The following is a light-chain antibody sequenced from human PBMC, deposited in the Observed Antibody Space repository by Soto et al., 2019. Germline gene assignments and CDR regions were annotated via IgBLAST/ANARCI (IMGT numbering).Light chain of an antibody. J-gene: IGKJ1*01. CDR1: QSISSW. CDR2: KAS. CDR3: QQYNSYWT. Sequence: DIQMTQSPSTLSASVGDRVTITCRASQSISSWLAWYQQKPGKAPKLLIYKASTLKSGVPSRFSGSGSGTEFTLTISSLQTDDFATYYCQQYNSYWTFGQGTKVEI. V-gene: IGKV1-5*03.